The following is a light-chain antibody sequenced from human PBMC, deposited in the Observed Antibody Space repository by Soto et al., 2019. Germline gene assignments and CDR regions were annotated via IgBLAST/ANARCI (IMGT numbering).Light chain of an antibody. J-gene: IGLJ1*01. Sequence: QSVLTQPPSASGTPGQRLIISCSGSTSNIGSHSVNWFQHLPGTAPRLLITTNNQRPSGVPDRFSGYKSDTSASLVISGLQSEDEAHYYCATWDDSLKGVFGTVTKVTVL. CDR2: TNN. CDR1: TSNIGSHS. V-gene: IGLV1-44*01. CDR3: ATWDDSLKGV.